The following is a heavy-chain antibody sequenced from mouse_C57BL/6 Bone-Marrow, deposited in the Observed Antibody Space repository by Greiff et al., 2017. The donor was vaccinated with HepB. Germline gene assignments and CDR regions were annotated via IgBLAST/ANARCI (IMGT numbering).Heavy chain of an antibody. CDR3: ARSAY. Sequence: VQLQQSGAELVRPGPSVKLSCKASGYTFTSYWMHWVKQRPGQGLEWIGVIDPSDSYTNYNQKFKGKATLTVDTSSSTAYMQLSSLTSEDSAVYYCARSAYWGQGTLVTVSA. CDR2: IDPSDSYT. CDR1: GYTFTSYW. V-gene: IGHV1-59*01. J-gene: IGHJ3*01.